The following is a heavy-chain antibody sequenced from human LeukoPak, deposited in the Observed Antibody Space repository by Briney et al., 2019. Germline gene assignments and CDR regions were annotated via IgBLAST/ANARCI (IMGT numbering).Heavy chain of an antibody. CDR2: INHSGST. CDR3: ARGYSYGYLQYYFDY. CDR1: GGSFSGYY. V-gene: IGHV4-34*01. Sequence: SETLSLTCAVYGGSFSGYYWSWIRQPPGKGLEWIGEINHSGSTNYNPSLKSRVTISVDTSKNQFSLKLSSVTAADTAVYYCARGYSYGYLQYYFDYWGQGTLVTVSS. J-gene: IGHJ4*02. D-gene: IGHD5-18*01.